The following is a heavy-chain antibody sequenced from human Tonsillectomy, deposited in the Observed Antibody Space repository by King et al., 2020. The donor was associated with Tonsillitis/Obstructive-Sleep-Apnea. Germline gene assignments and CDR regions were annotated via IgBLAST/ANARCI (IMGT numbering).Heavy chain of an antibody. CDR3: ARSGFGPYAFDI. D-gene: IGHD3-10*01. CDR2: IYHSGST. CDR1: GGSISSYY. V-gene: IGHV4-59*01. Sequence: VQLQESGPGLVKPSETLSLTCTVSGGSISSYYWSWIRQPPGKGLEWIGYIYHSGSTNYNPSLKSRVTISVDTSKNQFSLKLSSVTAADTAVYYCARSGFGPYAFDIWGQGTMVTVSS. J-gene: IGHJ3*02.